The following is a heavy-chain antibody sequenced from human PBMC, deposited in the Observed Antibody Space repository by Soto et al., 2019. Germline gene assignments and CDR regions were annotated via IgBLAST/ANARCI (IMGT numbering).Heavy chain of an antibody. V-gene: IGHV4-4*02. CDR3: ARDSRYCTDSGCSIMRDAFDV. CDR1: HFSVTNNKY. J-gene: IGHJ3*01. D-gene: IGHD2-15*01. CDR2: IYHSGTT. Sequence: QVLLQESGPGLVKPSGTLSLTCTVSHFSVTNNKYWSWVRQSAGKPLEWIGEIYHSGTTYYNPSLRSRVSMSMDKSKNHISLILASVTAADTAVYYCARDSRYCTDSGCSIMRDAFDVWGQGTLVTVSS.